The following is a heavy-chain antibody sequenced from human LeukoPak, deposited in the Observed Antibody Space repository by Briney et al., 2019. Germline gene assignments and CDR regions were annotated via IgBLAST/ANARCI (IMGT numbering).Heavy chain of an antibody. V-gene: IGHV3-64*01. D-gene: IGHD4-17*01. CDR3: ARVGAYGDYGY. J-gene: IGHJ4*02. CDR2: ISSNGGST. CDR1: GLTFSNSA. Sequence: GGSLRLSCAASGLTFSNSAMHWVRQAPGKGLEFVSGISSNGGSTYYANSVKGRFTISRDNSKNALYLQMGSLRAEDMAMYYCARVGAYGDYGYWGQGTLVTVSS.